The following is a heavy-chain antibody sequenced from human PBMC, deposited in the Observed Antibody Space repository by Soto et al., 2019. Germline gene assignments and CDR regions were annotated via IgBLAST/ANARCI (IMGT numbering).Heavy chain of an antibody. CDR1: GGSISSGDYY. CDR3: ARVPRRYCSGGSCYSARNFDY. V-gene: IGHV4-30-4*01. CDR2: IYYSGTT. J-gene: IGHJ4*02. Sequence: QVQLQESGPGLVKPSQTLSLTCTVSGGSISSGDYYWSWIHQPPGKGLEWIGYIYYSGTTYYNPSLKSRVTISVDTPKNQFSLKVSSVTAADTAVYYCARVPRRYCSGGSCYSARNFDYWGQGTLVTVSS. D-gene: IGHD2-15*01.